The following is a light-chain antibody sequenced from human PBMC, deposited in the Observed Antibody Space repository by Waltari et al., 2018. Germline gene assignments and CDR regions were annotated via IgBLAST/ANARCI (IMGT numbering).Light chain of an antibody. CDR2: GAS. J-gene: IGKJ4*01. CDR1: QAIRND. Sequence: DIQMTQSPSSLSASVGDRVTITCRTSQAIRNDLGWFQQKPGKSPKRLIHGASRVQSGVPSRFSGSGYGTEFTLTINSLQPEDFATYYCLQHNTYPLTFGGGTKVEIK. V-gene: IGKV1-17*01. CDR3: LQHNTYPLT.